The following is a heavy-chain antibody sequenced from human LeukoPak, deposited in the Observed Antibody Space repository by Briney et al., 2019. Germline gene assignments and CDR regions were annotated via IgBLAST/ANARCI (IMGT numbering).Heavy chain of an antibody. CDR3: AREGGDSYGYFYYYYMDV. V-gene: IGHV3-20*04. CDR2: INWNGGST. J-gene: IGHJ6*03. Sequence: GGSLRLSCAASGFTFDDYGMSWVRQAPGKGLEWVSGINWNGGSTGYADSVKGRFTISRDNAKNSLYLQMNSLRAEDTALYYCAREGGDSYGYFYYYYMDVWGKGTTVTVSS. CDR1: GFTFDDYG. D-gene: IGHD5-18*01.